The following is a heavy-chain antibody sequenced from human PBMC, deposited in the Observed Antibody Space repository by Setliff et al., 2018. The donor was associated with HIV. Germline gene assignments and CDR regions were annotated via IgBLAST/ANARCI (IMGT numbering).Heavy chain of an antibody. CDR3: ARMATVYYYYMDV. CDR1: GYTFTDYY. Sequence: ASVKVSCKASGYTFTDYYMHWMRQAPGRGLEWMGWIYTNTGNPTYAQGFTGRFVFSLDTSVSTAYLQISSLKAEDTAVYYCARMATVYYYYMDVWGKGTTVTVSS. V-gene: IGHV7-4-1*02. CDR2: IYTNTGNP. J-gene: IGHJ6*03. D-gene: IGHD4-4*01.